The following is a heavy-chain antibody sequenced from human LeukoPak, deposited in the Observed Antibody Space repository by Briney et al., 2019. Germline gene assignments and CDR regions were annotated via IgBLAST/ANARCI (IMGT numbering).Heavy chain of an antibody. V-gene: IGHV3-21*01. D-gene: IGHD3-22*01. J-gene: IGHJ4*02. Sequence: GGSLRLSCAASGFTFSSYSMNWVRQAPGKGLEWVSSISSSSSYIYYADSVKGRFTISRDNAKDSLYLQMNSLRAEDTAVYYCARAGDYYDSSGYYYETGYYFDYWGQGTLVTVSS. CDR2: ISSSSSYI. CDR1: GFTFSSYS. CDR3: ARAGDYYDSSGYYYETGYYFDY.